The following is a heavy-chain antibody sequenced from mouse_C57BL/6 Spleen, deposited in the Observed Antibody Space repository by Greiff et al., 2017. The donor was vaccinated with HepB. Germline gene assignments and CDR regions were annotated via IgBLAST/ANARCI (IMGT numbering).Heavy chain of an antibody. V-gene: IGHV1-53*01. CDR2: INPSNGGT. CDR1: GYTFTSYW. CDR3: ARPSYYYGSSYDPFDY. J-gene: IGHJ2*01. Sequence: QVQLQQSGTELVKPGASVKLSCKASGYTFTSYWMHWVKQRPGQGLEWIGNINPSNGGTNYNEKFKSKATLTVDKSSSTAYMQLSSLTSEDSAVYYCARPSYYYGSSYDPFDYWGQGTTLTVSS. D-gene: IGHD1-1*01.